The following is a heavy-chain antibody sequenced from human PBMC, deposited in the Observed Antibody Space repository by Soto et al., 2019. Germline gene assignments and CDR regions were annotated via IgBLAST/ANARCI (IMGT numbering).Heavy chain of an antibody. J-gene: IGHJ4*02. CDR3: AKDYDSSGYYLFDY. V-gene: IGHV3-23*01. CDR2: ISGSGGST. D-gene: IGHD3-22*01. Sequence: SGGSLRLSCAASGFTFSSYAMSWVRQAPGKGLEWVSAISGSGGSTYYADSVKGRFTISRDNSKNTLYLQMNSLRAEDTAVYYCAKDYDSSGYYLFDYWGQGTLVTVSS. CDR1: GFTFSSYA.